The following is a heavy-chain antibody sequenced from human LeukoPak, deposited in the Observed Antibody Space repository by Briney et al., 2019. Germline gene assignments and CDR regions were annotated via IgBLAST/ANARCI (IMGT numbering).Heavy chain of an antibody. Sequence: SVKVSCKASGGTFSSYAISWVRRAPGQGLEWMGGIIPIFGTANYAQKFQGRVTITADESTSTAYMELSSLRSEDTAVYYCARDALDEYSSSSVWNAFDIWGQGTMVTVSS. J-gene: IGHJ3*02. V-gene: IGHV1-69*13. CDR1: GGTFSSYA. D-gene: IGHD6-6*01. CDR2: IIPIFGTA. CDR3: ARDALDEYSSSSVWNAFDI.